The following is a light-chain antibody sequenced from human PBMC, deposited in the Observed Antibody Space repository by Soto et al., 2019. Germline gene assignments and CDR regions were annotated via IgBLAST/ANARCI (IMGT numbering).Light chain of an antibody. Sequence: DFQMTQSPSSLSASVGDRVTISCRSPQNIKNFLNWYQHKPGTAPKLLIYAASSLQSGVPSRFSGTGFGVNFTLTISNLQPEDFATYYCQQYNNWPPWTFGQGTKVDIK. V-gene: IGKV1-39*01. CDR1: QNIKNF. CDR3: QQYNNWPPWT. CDR2: AAS. J-gene: IGKJ1*01.